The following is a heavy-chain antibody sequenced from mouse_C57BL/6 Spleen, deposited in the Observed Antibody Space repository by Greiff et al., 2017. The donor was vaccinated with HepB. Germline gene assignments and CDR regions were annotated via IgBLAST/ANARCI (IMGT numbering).Heavy chain of an antibody. CDR1: GYTFTSYW. CDR2: MDPSDSYT. J-gene: IGHJ2*01. D-gene: IGHD1-1*01. V-gene: IGHV1-50*01. Sequence: VQLQQPGAELVKPGASVKLSCKASGYTFTSYWMQWVKQRPGQGLEWIGEMDPSDSYTNYNQKFKGKATLTVDTSPSTAYMQLSSLTSEDSAVYYCARPYYGSVVDYWGQGTTLTVSS. CDR3: ARPYYGSVVDY.